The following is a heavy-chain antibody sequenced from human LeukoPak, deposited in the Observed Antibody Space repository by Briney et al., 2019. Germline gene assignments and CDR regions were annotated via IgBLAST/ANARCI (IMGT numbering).Heavy chain of an antibody. D-gene: IGHD2/OR15-2a*01. CDR3: AKVVAGNIDYYFDY. CDR1: GITVSSSY. V-gene: IGHV3-53*01. CDR2: IYRDGTT. J-gene: IGHJ4*02. Sequence: PGGSLRLSCAASGITVSSSYMSWVRQAAGKGLEWVSVIYRDGTTYYADSVKGRFTISRDNSKNTVYLQMRNLRVEHTAVYYCAKVVAGNIDYYFDYWGQGILVAVSS.